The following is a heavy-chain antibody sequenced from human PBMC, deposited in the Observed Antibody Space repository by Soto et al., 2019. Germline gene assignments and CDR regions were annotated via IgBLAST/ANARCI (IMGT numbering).Heavy chain of an antibody. CDR2: IIPIFGTT. J-gene: IGHJ4*02. V-gene: IGHV1-69*01. D-gene: IGHD6-13*01. Sequence: QVQLVQSGAEVKKPGSSVKVSCKASGGTFSSYTLAWVRQAPGQGLEWMGEIIPIFGTTNYVQKFQGRVTITADVSTNTAYMELSSLRSEDTAMYYCARDSIAASGTEYWGQGTLVTVSS. CDR1: GGTFSSYT. CDR3: ARDSIAASGTEY.